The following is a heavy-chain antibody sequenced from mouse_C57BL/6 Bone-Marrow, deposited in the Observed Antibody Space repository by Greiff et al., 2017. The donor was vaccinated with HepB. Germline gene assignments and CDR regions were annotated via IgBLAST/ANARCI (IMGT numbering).Heavy chain of an antibody. CDR2: IDPSDSYT. Sequence: QVQLQQPGAELVMPGASVKLSCKASGYTFTSYWMHWVKQRPGQGLEWIGEIDPSDSYTNYNQKFKGKSTLTVDKSSSTAYMQLSSLTSEDSAVYYCARPVPSITTVERYFDVWGTGTTVTVSS. J-gene: IGHJ1*03. CDR3: ARPVPSITTVERYFDV. D-gene: IGHD1-1*01. V-gene: IGHV1-69*01. CDR1: GYTFTSYW.